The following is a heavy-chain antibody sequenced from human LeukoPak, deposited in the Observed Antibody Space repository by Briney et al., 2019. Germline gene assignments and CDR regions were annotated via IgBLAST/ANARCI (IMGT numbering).Heavy chain of an antibody. CDR2: INHSGST. V-gene: IGHV4-34*01. CDR1: GGSFSGYY. Sequence: SETLSLTCAVYGGSFSGYYWSWIRQPPGKGLEWIGEINHSGSTNYNPSLKSRVTISVDTSKNQFSLKLSSVTAADTAVYYCARVRDTVVNSPFDYWAREPWSPSPQ. D-gene: IGHD4-23*01. J-gene: IGHJ4*02. CDR3: ARVRDTVVNSPFDY.